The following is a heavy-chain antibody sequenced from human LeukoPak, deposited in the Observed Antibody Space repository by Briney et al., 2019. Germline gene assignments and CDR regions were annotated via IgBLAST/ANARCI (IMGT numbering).Heavy chain of an antibody. J-gene: IGHJ4*02. V-gene: IGHV4-39*01. CDR3: AYSGSYGHLGY. CDR1: GGSISSNAYY. D-gene: IGHD1-26*01. Sequence: SETLSLTCTVSGGSISSNAYYWAWIRQPPGKGLEWIGSIYSSVSTYYNPSLKSRVTISVDTSKNQFSLRLSSVTAAGTALYYCAYSGSYGHLGYWGQGIPVTVSS. CDR2: IYSSVST.